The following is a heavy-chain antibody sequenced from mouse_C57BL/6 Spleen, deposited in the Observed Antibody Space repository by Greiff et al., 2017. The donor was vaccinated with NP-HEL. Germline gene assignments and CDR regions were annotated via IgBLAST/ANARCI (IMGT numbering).Heavy chain of an antibody. J-gene: IGHJ2*01. CDR3: APNWDAVDY. D-gene: IGHD4-1*01. CDR1: GYTFTSYW. V-gene: IGHV1-59*01. CDR2: IDPSDSYT. Sequence: VQLQQSGAELVRPGTSVKLSCKASGYTFTSYWMHWVKQRPGQGLEWIGVIDPSDSYTNYNQKFKGKATLTVDTSSSTAYMQLSSLTSEDSAVYYCAPNWDAVDYWGQGTTLTVSS.